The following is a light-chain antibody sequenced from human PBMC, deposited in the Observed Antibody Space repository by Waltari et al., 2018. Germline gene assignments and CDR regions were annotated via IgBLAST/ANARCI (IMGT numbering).Light chain of an antibody. V-gene: IGKV1-39*01. CDR1: QSISSY. J-gene: IGKJ2*01. CDR2: DAS. CDR3: QQSYSSPQDS. Sequence: DIQMTQPPSSLSASVGDRVTITCRASQSISSYLNWYQRKPGKAPKLLIYDASSVQRGVPARFSGSGSGTDFTLTISSLQPEDSATYFCQQSYSSPQDSFGQGTKLEI.